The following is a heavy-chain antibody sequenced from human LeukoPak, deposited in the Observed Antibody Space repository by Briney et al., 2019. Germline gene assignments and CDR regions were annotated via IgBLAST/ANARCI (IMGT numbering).Heavy chain of an antibody. CDR3: ARDSEWGLLRSDY. CDR1: GFSFSSYS. D-gene: IGHD1-26*01. Sequence: AGGSLRLSCAASGFSFSSYSVNWVRQAPGKGLEWVSSISSSSSYIYYADSVKGRFTVSRDNAKNSLYLQMNSLRAEDTAVYYCARDSEWGLLRSDYWGQGTLVTVSS. CDR2: ISSSSSYI. V-gene: IGHV3-21*04. J-gene: IGHJ4*02.